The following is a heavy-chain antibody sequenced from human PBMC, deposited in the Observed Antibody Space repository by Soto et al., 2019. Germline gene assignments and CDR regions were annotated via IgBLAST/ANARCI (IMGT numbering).Heavy chain of an antibody. CDR2: ISAYNGNT. J-gene: IGHJ6*02. V-gene: IGHV1-18*01. CDR3: ARDGLGYCSGGSCYPGVYYGMDV. Sequence: ASVKVSCKASGYTFTSYGISWVRQAPGQGLEWMGWISAYNGNTNYAQKLQGRVTMTTDTSTSTAYMGLRSLRSDDTAVYYCARDGLGYCSGGSCYPGVYYGMDVWGQGTMVTVSS. CDR1: GYTFTSYG. D-gene: IGHD2-15*01.